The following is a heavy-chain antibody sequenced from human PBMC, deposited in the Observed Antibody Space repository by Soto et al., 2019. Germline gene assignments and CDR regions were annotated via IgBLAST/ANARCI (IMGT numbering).Heavy chain of an antibody. J-gene: IGHJ5*02. Sequence: SETLSLTCTVSGGSISSSSYYWGWIRQPPGKGLEWIGSIYYSGSTYYNPSLKSRVTISVDTSKNQFSLKLSSVTAADTAVYYCARGDYDYIFWFDPWGQGTLVTVSS. CDR2: IYYSGST. D-gene: IGHD3-16*01. V-gene: IGHV4-39*01. CDR1: GGSISSSSYY. CDR3: ARGDYDYIFWFDP.